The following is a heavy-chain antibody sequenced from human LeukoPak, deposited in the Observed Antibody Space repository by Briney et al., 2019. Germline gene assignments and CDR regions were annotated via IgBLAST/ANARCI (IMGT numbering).Heavy chain of an antibody. D-gene: IGHD4-17*01. CDR3: ARDGRGYGELLYYYYYGMDV. V-gene: IGHV3-11*01. CDR2: ISSSGSTI. Sequence: GGSLRLSCAASGFTFSDYYMSWIRQAPGKGLEWVSYISSSGSTIYYADSVKGRFTISRDNAKNSLYLQMNSLRAEDTAVYYCARDGRGYGELLYYYYYGMDVWGQGTMVTVSS. J-gene: IGHJ6*02. CDR1: GFTFSDYY.